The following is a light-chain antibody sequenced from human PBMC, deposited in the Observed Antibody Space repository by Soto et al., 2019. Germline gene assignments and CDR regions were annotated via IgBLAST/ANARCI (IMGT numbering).Light chain of an antibody. V-gene: IGKV2-28*01. CDR3: MQTLQTRT. Sequence: PLSLPVTPGEPASISCRSSQSLLHRSGYYYLDWYLQKPGQSPQLLIYLASNRASGVPDRFSGSGSGTDFTLKISRVEAEDVGVYYCMQTLQTRTFGQGTKVDIK. J-gene: IGKJ1*01. CDR1: QSLLHRSGYYY. CDR2: LAS.